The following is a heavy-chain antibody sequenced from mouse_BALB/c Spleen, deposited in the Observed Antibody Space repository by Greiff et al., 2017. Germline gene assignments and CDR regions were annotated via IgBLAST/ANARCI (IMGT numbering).Heavy chain of an antibody. Sequence: EVQLVESGGGLVKPGGSLKLSCAASGFAFSSYDMSWVRQTPEKRLEWVAYISSGGGSTYYPDTVKGRFTISRDNAKNTLYLQMNSLKSEDTAMYYCARHEGLRRGGAMDYWGQGTSVTVSS. V-gene: IGHV5-12-1*01. D-gene: IGHD3-3*01. J-gene: IGHJ4*01. CDR2: ISSGGGST. CDR3: ARHEGLRRGGAMDY. CDR1: GFAFSSYD.